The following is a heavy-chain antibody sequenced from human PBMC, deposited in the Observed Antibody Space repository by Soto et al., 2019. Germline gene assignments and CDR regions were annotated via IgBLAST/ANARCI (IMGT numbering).Heavy chain of an antibody. D-gene: IGHD6-19*01. V-gene: IGHV4-59*01. CDR2: IYYSGST. Sequence: QVQLQESGPGLVKPSETLSLTCTVSGGSISSYYWSWIRQPPGKGLEWIGYIYYSGSTNYNPSLKSRVTISVDTSKNPFSLKLSSVTAADTAVYYCARTLAVAGTRAPPYGMDVWGQGTTVTVSS. CDR1: GGSISSYY. J-gene: IGHJ6*02. CDR3: ARTLAVAGTRAPPYGMDV.